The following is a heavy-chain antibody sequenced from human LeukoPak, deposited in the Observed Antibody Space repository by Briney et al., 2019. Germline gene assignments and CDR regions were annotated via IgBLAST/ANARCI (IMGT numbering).Heavy chain of an antibody. J-gene: IGHJ4*02. CDR1: SGPFSGYY. V-gene: IGHV4-34*01. D-gene: IGHD6-19*01. Sequence: SETLSLTCAVYSGPFSGYYWSWIRQPPGKGLEWIGEINHTGSTNYNPSLKSRVTISVDTSKNQFSLKLSSVTAADTAVYYCAANRSGHLYFDYWGQGTLVTVSS. CDR2: INHTGST. CDR3: AANRSGHLYFDY.